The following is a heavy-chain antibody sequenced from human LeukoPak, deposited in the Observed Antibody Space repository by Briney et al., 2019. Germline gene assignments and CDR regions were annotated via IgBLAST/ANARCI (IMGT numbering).Heavy chain of an antibody. J-gene: IGHJ4*02. CDR3: ARVSGYDCESFYDY. CDR1: GGSISSYY. CDR2: IYYSGST. V-gene: IGHV4-59*01. D-gene: IGHD5-12*01. Sequence: SETLSLTCTVSGGSISSYYWSWIRQPPGKGLEWIWHIYYSGSTNYNPSPKSGGTISVDTSKNQFSLKLNSVTTADAAVYYCARVSGYDCESFYDYWGQGTLVTVSS.